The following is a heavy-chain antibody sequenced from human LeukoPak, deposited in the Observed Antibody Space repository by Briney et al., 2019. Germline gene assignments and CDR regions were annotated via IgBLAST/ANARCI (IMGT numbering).Heavy chain of an antibody. CDR2: INPSGGST. J-gene: IGHJ6*03. CDR1: GYTFTCYY. Sequence: ASVKVSCKASGYTFTCYYMHWVRQAPGQGLEWMGIINPSGGSTSYAQKFQVRVTMTRDTSTSTVYMELSSLRSEDTAVYYCARGGIAAAGTFYYYYYMDVWAKGPRSPSP. CDR3: ARGGIAAAGTFYYYYYMDV. V-gene: IGHV1-46*01. D-gene: IGHD6-13*01.